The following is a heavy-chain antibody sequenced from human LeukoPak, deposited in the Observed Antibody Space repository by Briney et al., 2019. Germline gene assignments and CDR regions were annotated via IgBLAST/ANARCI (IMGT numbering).Heavy chain of an antibody. V-gene: IGHV1-8*01. J-gene: IGHJ4*02. CDR1: GYTFTSYD. CDR3: ARIFDGAAAYDY. CDR2: MNPNSGNT. Sequence: ASVKVSSKASGYTFTSYDINWVRQATGQGLEWMGWMNPNSGNTGYAQKFQGRVTMTRNTSISTAYMELSSLRSEDTAVYYCARIFDGAAAYDYWGQGTLVTVSS. D-gene: IGHD6-13*01.